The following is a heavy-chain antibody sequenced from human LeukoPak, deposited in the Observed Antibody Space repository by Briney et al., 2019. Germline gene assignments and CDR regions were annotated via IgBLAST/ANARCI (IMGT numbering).Heavy chain of an antibody. Sequence: GGSLRLSCAASGFTLSSSAMSWVRQAPGKGLEWVSAISGNADRTPYAASVKGRFTVSRDTSTYTLFLQLNSLRAEDTAIYFSAKLLRGVVVPYFDSWGQGTLVTVSS. J-gene: IGHJ4*02. CDR3: AKLLRGVVVPYFDS. CDR1: GFTLSSSA. CDR2: ISGNADRT. V-gene: IGHV3-23*01. D-gene: IGHD3-10*01.